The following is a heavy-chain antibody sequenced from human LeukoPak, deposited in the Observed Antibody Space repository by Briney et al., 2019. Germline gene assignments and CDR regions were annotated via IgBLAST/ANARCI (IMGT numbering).Heavy chain of an antibody. V-gene: IGHV1-2*02. CDR1: GYTFTGYY. Sequence: GASVKVSCKASGYTFTGYYMHWVRQAPGQGLEWMGWINPNSGGTNYAQKFQGRVTMTRDTSISTAYMELSRLRSDDTAVYYCATGTRPVCGGDCYSFDYWGQGTLVTVSS. J-gene: IGHJ4*02. D-gene: IGHD2-21*02. CDR2: INPNSGGT. CDR3: ATGTRPVCGGDCYSFDY.